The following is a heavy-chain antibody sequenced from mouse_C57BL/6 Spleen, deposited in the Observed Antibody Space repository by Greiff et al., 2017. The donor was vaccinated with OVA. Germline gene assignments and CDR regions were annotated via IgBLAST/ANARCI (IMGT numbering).Heavy chain of an antibody. CDR3: ARPAAQATYAMDY. CDR1: GYTFTSYG. Sequence: VQLQQSGAELARPGASVKLSCKASGYTFTSYGISWVKQSTGQGIEWIGEIYPRSGNTYYNEKFKGKATLTADKSSSTAYMELRSLTSEDAAVYFCARPAAQATYAMDYWGQGTSVTVSS. V-gene: IGHV1-81*01. CDR2: IYPRSGNT. D-gene: IGHD3-2*02. J-gene: IGHJ4*01.